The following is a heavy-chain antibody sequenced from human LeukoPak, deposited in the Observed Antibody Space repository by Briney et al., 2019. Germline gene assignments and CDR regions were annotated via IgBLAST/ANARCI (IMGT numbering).Heavy chain of an antibody. V-gene: IGHV1-18*01. D-gene: IGHD2/OR15-2a*01. J-gene: IGHJ4*02. CDR2: ISAYNGNT. CDR3: ARDNSKVYYFDY. Sequence: ASAKVSCKASGYTFTSYGISWVRQAPGQGLEWMGWISAYNGNTNYAQKLQGRVTMTTDTSTSTAYMELRSLRSDDTAVYYCARDNSKVYYFDYWGQGTLVTVSS. CDR1: GYTFTSYG.